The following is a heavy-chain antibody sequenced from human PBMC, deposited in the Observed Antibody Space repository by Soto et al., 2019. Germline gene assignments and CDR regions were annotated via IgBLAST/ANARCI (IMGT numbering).Heavy chain of an antibody. CDR2: VNSDESST. D-gene: IGHD2-21*02. J-gene: IGHJ4*02. CDR1: GFTFSNYW. V-gene: IGHV3-74*01. CDR3: VCFECGRTAVVTAMEANGY. Sequence: GGSLRLSCAASGFTFSNYWMHWVRQGPGKGLVWVSRVNSDESSTSYADSVKGRFAISRDNAKNTLYLQMSSLRFEDTALYYCVCFECGRTAVVTAMEANGYWGQGTLVTVSS.